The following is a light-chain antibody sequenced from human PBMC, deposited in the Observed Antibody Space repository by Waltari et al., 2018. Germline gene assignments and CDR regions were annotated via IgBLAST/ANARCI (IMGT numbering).Light chain of an antibody. CDR3: QQSDSLPLT. J-gene: IGKJ4*01. V-gene: IGKV1-39*01. CDR2: VIS. Sequence: DIQMTQSPSSLSASVGDRVTITFRASQTINKYLNWYQNKPGRAPKVLISVISYLHTGVPSRFSGSGSGTDFTLTISSLQPEDFATYYCQQSDSLPLTFGGGTKVEIK. CDR1: QTINKY.